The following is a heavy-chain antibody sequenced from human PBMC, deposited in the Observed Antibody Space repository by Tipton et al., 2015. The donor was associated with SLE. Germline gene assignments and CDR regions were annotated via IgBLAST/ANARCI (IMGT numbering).Heavy chain of an antibody. CDR3: ARGPPLSGNYVDY. D-gene: IGHD1-14*01. Sequence: TLSLTCTVSGGSISSHYWSWIRQPPGKGLEWIGYIYYSGSTNYNPSLKSRVTISVDTSKNQFSLKLSSVTAADTAVYYCARGPPLSGNYVDYWGQGPLVTVSS. J-gene: IGHJ4*02. CDR2: IYYSGST. CDR1: GGSISSHY. V-gene: IGHV4-59*11.